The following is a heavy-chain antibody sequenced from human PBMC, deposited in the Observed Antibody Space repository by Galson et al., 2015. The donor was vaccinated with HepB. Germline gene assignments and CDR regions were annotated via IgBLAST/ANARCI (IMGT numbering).Heavy chain of an antibody. J-gene: IGHJ6*02. CDR3: ARRPVNVLYGMDV. D-gene: IGHD3-16*01. CDR1: GFTFSSYS. Sequence: SLRLSCAASGFTFSSYSMNWVRQAPGKGLEWVSYISSSSSTIYYADSVKGRFTISRDNARNSLYLQMNSLRAEDTAVYYCARRPVNVLYGMDVWGQGTTVTVSS. CDR2: ISSSSSTI. V-gene: IGHV3-48*01.